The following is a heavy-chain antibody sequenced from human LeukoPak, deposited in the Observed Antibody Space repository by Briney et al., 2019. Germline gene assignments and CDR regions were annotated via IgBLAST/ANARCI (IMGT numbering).Heavy chain of an antibody. CDR3: ARGRYCSGGSCYSFDY. V-gene: IGHV4-59*01. CDR2: IYYSGST. J-gene: IGHJ4*02. Sequence: SETLSLTCTVSGGSISSYYWSWIRQPPGKGLEWIGYIYYSGSTNYNPSLKSRVTISVDTSKDQFSLKLSSVTAADTAVYYCARGRYCSGGSCYSFDYWGQGTLVTVSS. D-gene: IGHD2-15*01. CDR1: GGSISSYY.